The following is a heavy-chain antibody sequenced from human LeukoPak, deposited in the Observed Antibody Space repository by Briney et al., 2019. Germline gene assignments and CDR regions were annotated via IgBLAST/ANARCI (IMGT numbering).Heavy chain of an antibody. Sequence: GGSLRLSCAASGFAFSSYAMHWVRQAPGKGLEYVSAISSNGGNTYYANSVKGRFTISRDNSKNTLYLQMGSLRAEDMAVYYCARDSSYDSSGYCLDYWGQGTLVTVSS. CDR2: ISSNGGNT. D-gene: IGHD3-22*01. V-gene: IGHV3-64*01. CDR1: GFAFSSYA. J-gene: IGHJ4*02. CDR3: ARDSSYDSSGYCLDY.